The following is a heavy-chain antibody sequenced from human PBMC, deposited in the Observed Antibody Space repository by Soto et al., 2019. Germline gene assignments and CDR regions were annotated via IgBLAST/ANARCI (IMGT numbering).Heavy chain of an antibody. Sequence: QITLKESGRTRVKPTQTLTLIGTCSGFSLSTSGVGVGWIRRPPGKALEWLALIYWDDDKRYSPSLKSRLTITKDTSKNQVVLTMTNMDPVDSATYYCAHTGRYYDFWSCYYKYYFDYWGQGTLVTVSS. J-gene: IGHJ4*02. CDR3: AHTGRYYDFWSCYYKYYFDY. CDR2: IYWDDDK. D-gene: IGHD3-3*01. CDR1: GFSLSTSGVG. V-gene: IGHV2-5*02.